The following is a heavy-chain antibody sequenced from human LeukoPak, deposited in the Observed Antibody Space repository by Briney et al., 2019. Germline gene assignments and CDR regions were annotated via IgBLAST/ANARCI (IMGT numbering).Heavy chain of an antibody. CDR3: ARSVRRRLTGSEFDY. V-gene: IGHV1-69*01. J-gene: IGHJ4*02. D-gene: IGHD3-9*01. Sequence: GGSVRVSCKASGGTFSSYAISWVRQAPGQGLEWMGGIIPIFGTANYAQKFQGRVTITGDESTTTAYMELSSLTSEDTAVYYCARSVRRRLTGSEFDYWGQGTLVTVSS. CDR1: GGTFSSYA. CDR2: IIPIFGTA.